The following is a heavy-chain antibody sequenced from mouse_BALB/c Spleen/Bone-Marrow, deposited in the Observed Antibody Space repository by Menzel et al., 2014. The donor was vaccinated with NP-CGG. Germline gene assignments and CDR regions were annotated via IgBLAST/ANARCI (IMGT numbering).Heavy chain of an antibody. CDR3: GRSYGYDHWFAY. CDR1: GYSFTGYF. J-gene: IGHJ3*01. D-gene: IGHD2-2*01. V-gene: IGHV1-37*01. CDR2: INPYNGDT. Sequence: VPLKDSGPELVKPGASVKISCKASGYSFTGYFLNWVKQSHGKSLEWIGRINPYNGDTFYNQKFKGKATLTVDKSSSTAHMELLSLTSEDSAVYYCGRSYGYDHWFAYWGQGTLVTVSA.